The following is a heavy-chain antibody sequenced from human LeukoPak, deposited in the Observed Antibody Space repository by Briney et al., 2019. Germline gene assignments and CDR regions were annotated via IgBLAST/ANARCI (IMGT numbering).Heavy chain of an antibody. Sequence: GGSLRLSYAASGFTFSSYGFHWVRQAPGKGLEWVAVIPYDGSNKYYADSVKGRFTISRDNSKNTLYLQMNTLRAEDTAVYYCAKEVGYGMDVWGQGTTVTVSS. CDR3: AKEVGYGMDV. CDR1: GFTFSSYG. J-gene: IGHJ6*02. CDR2: IPYDGSNK. V-gene: IGHV3-30*18. D-gene: IGHD1-26*01.